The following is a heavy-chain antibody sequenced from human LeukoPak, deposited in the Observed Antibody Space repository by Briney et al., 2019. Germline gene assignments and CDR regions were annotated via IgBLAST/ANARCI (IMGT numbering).Heavy chain of an antibody. Sequence: GASVKVSCKASGYTFTSYGISWVRQAPGQGLAWMGWISAYNGNTNYAQKLQGRVTMTTDTSTSTAYMELRSLRSDDTAVYYCARETYCSSTSCYDYWGQGTLVTVSS. CDR3: ARETYCSSTSCYDY. V-gene: IGHV1-18*01. J-gene: IGHJ4*02. CDR2: ISAYNGNT. CDR1: GYTFTSYG. D-gene: IGHD2-2*01.